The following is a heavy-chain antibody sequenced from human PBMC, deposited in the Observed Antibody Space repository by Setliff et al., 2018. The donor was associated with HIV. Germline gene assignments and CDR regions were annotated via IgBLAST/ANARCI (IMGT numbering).Heavy chain of an antibody. J-gene: IGHJ4*02. D-gene: IGHD2-8*02. Sequence: PGGSLRLSCAASGFIFSTNWMSWVRQAPGKGPEWVANINQDGNQIYYLQSVKGRFTISRDNAKNSLYLQMNSLRVEDTAIYYCARDRIEGRTVFDTWGLGTLVTVSS. CDR2: INQDGNQI. CDR1: GFIFSTNW. CDR3: ARDRIEGRTVFDT. V-gene: IGHV3-7*01.